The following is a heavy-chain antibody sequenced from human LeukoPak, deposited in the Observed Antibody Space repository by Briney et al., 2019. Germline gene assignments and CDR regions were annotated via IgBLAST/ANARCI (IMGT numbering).Heavy chain of an antibody. CDR2: INPSGGST. Sequence: GASVKVSCKASGYTFTGYYMHWVRQAPGQGLEWMGIINPSGGSTSYAQKFQGRVTMTRDTSTSTVYMELSSLRSEDTAVYYCAILEETDYYYYGMDVWGQGTTVTVSS. D-gene: IGHD3-3*01. CDR3: AILEETDYYYYGMDV. V-gene: IGHV1-46*01. J-gene: IGHJ6*02. CDR1: GYTFTGYY.